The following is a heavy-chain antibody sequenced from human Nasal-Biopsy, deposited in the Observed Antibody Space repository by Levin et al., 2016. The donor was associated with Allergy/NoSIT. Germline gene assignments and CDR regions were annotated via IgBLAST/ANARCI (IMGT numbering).Heavy chain of an antibody. Sequence: GGSLRLSCGVSDSGIGSSNWWAWIRQAPGKGLEWVSSISSRSNYIYYGDSVKGRFTVTRDDAKNSLFLQMKSLRAEDTAVYYCARDLGDGYSWYFDLWGRGTLVTVSS. CDR2: ISSRSNYI. D-gene: IGHD2-21*01. V-gene: IGHV3-21*06. CDR1: DSGIGSSN. J-gene: IGHJ2*01. CDR3: ARDLGDGYSWYFDL.